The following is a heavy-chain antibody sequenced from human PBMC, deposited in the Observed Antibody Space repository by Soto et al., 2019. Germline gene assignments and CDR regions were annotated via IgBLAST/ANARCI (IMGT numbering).Heavy chain of an antibody. J-gene: IGHJ4*02. CDR1: GGSISSYY. V-gene: IGHV4-59*01. CDR2: IYYSGST. CDR3: ARDAKYGDYFDY. Sequence: PSETLSLTCTVSGGSISSYYWSWIRQPPGKGLEWIGYIYYSGSTNYNPSLKSRVTISVDTSKNQFSLKLSSVTAADTAVYYCARDAKYGDYFDYWGQGTLVTVSS. D-gene: IGHD4-17*01.